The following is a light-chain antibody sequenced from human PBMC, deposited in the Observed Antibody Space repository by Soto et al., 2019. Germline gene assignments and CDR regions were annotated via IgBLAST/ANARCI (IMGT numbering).Light chain of an antibody. Sequence: EIVMTQSPATLSLSPGERATLSCRASESVSTNLAWYQQKAGQAPRLLIYGASTRATGIPARFSGSGSGTEFTLSISSLQSEDFAVYYCQQRSNWPRTFGQGTKVDIK. CDR2: GAS. CDR1: ESVSTN. CDR3: QQRSNWPRT. J-gene: IGKJ1*01. V-gene: IGKV3-15*01.